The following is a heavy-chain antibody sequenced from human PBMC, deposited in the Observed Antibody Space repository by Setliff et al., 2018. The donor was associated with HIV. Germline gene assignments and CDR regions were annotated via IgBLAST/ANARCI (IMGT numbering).Heavy chain of an antibody. CDR1: GYRFSTFG. D-gene: IGHD3-22*01. CDR2: ISGYNADT. Sequence: ASVKVSCKASGYRFSTFGISWVRQAPGQGLEWMGWISGYNADTDYAQKFQGRVSMTTDISTNTAYMELRGLISDDTAVYYCARDFTYDYDSSGPGWGQGTLVTVSS. J-gene: IGHJ4*02. CDR3: ARDFTYDYDSSGPG. V-gene: IGHV1-18*01.